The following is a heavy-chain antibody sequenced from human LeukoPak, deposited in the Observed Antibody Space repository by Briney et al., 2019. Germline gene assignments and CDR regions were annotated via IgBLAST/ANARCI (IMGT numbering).Heavy chain of an antibody. Sequence: GGSLRLSCAASGFTFSSYGMSWVRQAPGKGLEWVSAISGSGGSTYYADSVKGRFTISRDNSKNTLYLQMGSLRAEDMAVYYCARDSGYYDSSGYYGGANDYWGQGTLVTVSS. J-gene: IGHJ4*02. CDR2: ISGSGGST. CDR3: ARDSGYYDSSGYYGGANDY. V-gene: IGHV3-23*01. D-gene: IGHD3-22*01. CDR1: GFTFSSYG.